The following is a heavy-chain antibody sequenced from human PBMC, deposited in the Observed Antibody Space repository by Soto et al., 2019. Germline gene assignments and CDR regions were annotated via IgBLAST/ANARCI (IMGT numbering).Heavy chain of an antibody. CDR2: ISRSTNYI. CDR3: ARESEDLTSNFDY. V-gene: IGHV3-21*01. Sequence: VGSVRLSCAASGFTFTRYSMNWVRQAPGKGLEWVSSISRSTNYIYYADSVKGRFTVSRDNAKNSVYLEMNSLSDEDTALYYCARESEDLTSNFDYWGQGTLVTVSS. CDR1: GFTFTRYS. J-gene: IGHJ4*02. D-gene: IGHD2-21*01.